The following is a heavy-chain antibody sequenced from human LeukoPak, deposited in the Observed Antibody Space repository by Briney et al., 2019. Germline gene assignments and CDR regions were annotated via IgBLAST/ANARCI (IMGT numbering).Heavy chain of an antibody. D-gene: IGHD3-10*01. CDR2: ISYDGNNK. J-gene: IGHJ4*02. CDR3: AKDWVVRGVISY. CDR1: GFTFSSYV. V-gene: IGHV3-30*18. Sequence: GRSLRPSCAASGFTFSSYVMHWVRQAPGKGLEWVAGISYDGNNKYYAESVKGRFTISRDNSKNTLYLQMNSLGAEDTAVYYCAKDWVVRGVISYWGQGTLVTVSS.